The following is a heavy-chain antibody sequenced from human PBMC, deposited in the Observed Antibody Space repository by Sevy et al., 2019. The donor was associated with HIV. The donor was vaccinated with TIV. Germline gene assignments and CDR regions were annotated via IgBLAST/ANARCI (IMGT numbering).Heavy chain of an antibody. D-gene: IGHD3-16*01. CDR3: AREGGDY. V-gene: IGHV4-34*01. J-gene: IGHJ4*02. CDR1: GGSFGTYF. Sequence: SETLSLTCAVYGGSFGTYFWSWIRQPPGKGLEWIGEHNHSGTTNYNPSLKSRVTISLDTSKNQFSLKLRSVTAADTAMYYCAREGGDYWGQGTLVTVSS. CDR2: HNHSGTT.